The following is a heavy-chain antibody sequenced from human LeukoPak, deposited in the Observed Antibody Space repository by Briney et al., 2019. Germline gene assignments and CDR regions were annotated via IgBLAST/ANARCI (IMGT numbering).Heavy chain of an antibody. J-gene: IGHJ4*02. Sequence: ASVKVSCKTSGFTFTGYFSHWLRQAPGQGLEWMGWINPNSGGTNYAQKFQGRVTMTRDTSISTAYMELSRLRSDDTAVYYCARDAVVVPAAIYDYWGQGTLVTVSS. D-gene: IGHD2-2*01. CDR1: GFTFTGYF. CDR3: ARDAVVVPAAIYDY. V-gene: IGHV1-2*02. CDR2: INPNSGGT.